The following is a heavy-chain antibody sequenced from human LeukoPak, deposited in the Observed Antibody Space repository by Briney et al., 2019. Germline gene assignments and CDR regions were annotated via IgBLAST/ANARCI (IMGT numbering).Heavy chain of an antibody. CDR1: GGTFSSYA. CDR2: IIPIFGTA. D-gene: IGHD3-22*01. V-gene: IGHV1-69*13. CDR3: ARAMPSSGNDY. Sequence: SVNVSCKASGGTFSSYAISWVRQAPGQGLEWMGGIIPIFGTANYAQKLQGRVTITADESTSTAYMELSSLRSEDTAVYYCARAMPSSGNDYWGQGTLVTVSS. J-gene: IGHJ4*02.